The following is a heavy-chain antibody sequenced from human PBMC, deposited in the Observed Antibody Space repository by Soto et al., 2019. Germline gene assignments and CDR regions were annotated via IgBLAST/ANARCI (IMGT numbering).Heavy chain of an antibody. CDR2: IYYSGST. J-gene: IGHJ5*02. CDR3: ARCQDSFDDSPLQP. Sequence: PSETLSLTCTVSGGSISSYYWSWIRQPPGKGLEWIGYIYYSGSTNYNLSLKSRVTISVDTSKNQFSLKLSSVTAADTAVYYCARCQDSFDDSPLQPWSQGTLVTVSS. D-gene: IGHD2-15*01. V-gene: IGHV4-59*01. CDR1: GGSISSYY.